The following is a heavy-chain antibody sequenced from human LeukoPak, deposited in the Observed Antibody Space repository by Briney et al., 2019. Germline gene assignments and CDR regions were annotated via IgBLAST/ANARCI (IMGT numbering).Heavy chain of an antibody. D-gene: IGHD6-25*01. V-gene: IGHV4-34*01. CDR1: GGSFSGYY. CDR2: INHSGST. Sequence: PSETLSLTCAVYGGSFSGYYWSWIRQPPGKGLEWIGEINHSGSTNYNPSLKSRVTISVDTSKNQFSLKLSSVTAADTAVYYCARDQGLRYFDYWGQGTLVTVSS. CDR3: ARDQGLRYFDY. J-gene: IGHJ4*02.